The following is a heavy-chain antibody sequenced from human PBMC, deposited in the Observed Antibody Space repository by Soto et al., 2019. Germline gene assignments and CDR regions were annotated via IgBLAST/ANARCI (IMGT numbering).Heavy chain of an antibody. Sequence: QVQLQESGPGLVKPSQTLSLTCTVSGGSISSGGYYWSWIRQHPGKGLEWIGYIYYSGSTYYNPSLKIRVTIAVYTCKNQWSLQLGCGTAADSAVNYCARGDYGGNSDWGQGTLVTVSS. D-gene: IGHD4-17*01. CDR2: IYYSGST. V-gene: IGHV4-31*03. J-gene: IGHJ4*02. CDR1: GGSISSGGYY. CDR3: ARGDYGGNSD.